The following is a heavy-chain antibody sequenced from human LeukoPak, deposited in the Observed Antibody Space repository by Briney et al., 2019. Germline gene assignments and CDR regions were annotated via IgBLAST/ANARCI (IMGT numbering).Heavy chain of an antibody. CDR1: GFTFSSYE. CDR3: TTDGGIVGAY. Sequence: GGSLRLSCAASGFTFSSYEMNWVRQAPGKGLEWVSYISSSSSTIYYADSVKGRFTISRDNAKNSLYLQMNSLRAEDTAVYYCTTDGGIVGAYWGQGTLVTVSS. V-gene: IGHV3-48*01. CDR2: ISSSSSTI. J-gene: IGHJ4*02. D-gene: IGHD1-26*01.